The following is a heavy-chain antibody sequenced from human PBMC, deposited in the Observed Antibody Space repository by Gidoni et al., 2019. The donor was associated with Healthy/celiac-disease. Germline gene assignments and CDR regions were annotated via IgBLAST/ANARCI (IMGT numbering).Heavy chain of an antibody. V-gene: IGHV3-23*01. CDR1: GFTFSSYA. D-gene: IGHD3-22*01. CDR3: AKSRRGSTMIVVVIDFDY. Sequence: EVQLLESGGGLVQPGGSLRLSCAASGFTFSSYAMSWVRQAPGKGLEWVSAISGSGGSTYYADSVKGRFTISRDNSKNTLYLQMNSLRAEDTAVYYCAKSRRGSTMIVVVIDFDYWGQGTLVTVSS. J-gene: IGHJ4*02. CDR2: ISGSGGST.